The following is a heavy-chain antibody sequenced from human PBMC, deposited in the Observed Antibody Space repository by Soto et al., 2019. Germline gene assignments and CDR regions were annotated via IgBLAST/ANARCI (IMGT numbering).Heavy chain of an antibody. CDR3: ATDQSGYYFDY. D-gene: IGHD3-3*01. CDR2: MNPNNGDT. J-gene: IGHJ4*02. CDR1: GYSFTPYD. V-gene: IGHV1-8*01. Sequence: ASVKVSCKASGYSFTPYDINWVRQAAGQGLEWMGRMNPNNGDTAYAQKFQGRVTMTRNASINTAYMELSSLTFEDTAIYYCATDQSGYYFDYWGQGTLVTVSS.